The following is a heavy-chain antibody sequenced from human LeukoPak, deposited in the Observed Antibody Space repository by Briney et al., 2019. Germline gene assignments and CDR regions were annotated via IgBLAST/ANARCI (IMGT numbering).Heavy chain of an antibody. J-gene: IGHJ6*02. Sequence: GGSLRLSCAASGFTFSSYAMSWVRQAPGKGLEWVSAISGSGGRTNYADSVKGRFTISRDNSKNTLYLQMNSLRAEDTAVYYCAKDLRRSVHPPDMDVWGQGTTVTVSS. CDR3: AKDLRRSVHPPDMDV. V-gene: IGHV3-23*01. D-gene: IGHD6-6*01. CDR1: GFTFSSYA. CDR2: ISGSGGRT.